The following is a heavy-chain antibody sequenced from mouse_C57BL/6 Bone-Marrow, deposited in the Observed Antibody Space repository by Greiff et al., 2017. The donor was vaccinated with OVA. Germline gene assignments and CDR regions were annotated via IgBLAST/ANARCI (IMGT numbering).Heavy chain of an antibody. J-gene: IGHJ2*01. V-gene: IGHV1-52*01. CDR2: IDPSDSET. CDR3: AREVYDYDVGYFDY. Sequence: QVQLQQPGAELVRPGSSVKLSCKASGYTFTSYWMHWVKQRPIQGLEWIGNIDPSDSETHYNQKFKDKATLTVDKSSSTAYMQLSSLTSEDSAVYDCAREVYDYDVGYFDYWGQGTTLTVSS. CDR1: GYTFTSYW. D-gene: IGHD2-4*01.